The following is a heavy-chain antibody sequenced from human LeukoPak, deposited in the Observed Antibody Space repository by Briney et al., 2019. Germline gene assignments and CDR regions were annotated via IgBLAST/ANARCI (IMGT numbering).Heavy chain of an antibody. CDR3: AGGHCSSTSCHTPTDAFDI. J-gene: IGHJ3*02. D-gene: IGHD2-2*02. CDR1: GFTFSSYA. CDR2: ISYDGSNK. V-gene: IGHV3-30*04. Sequence: LPGGSLRLSCAASGFTFSSYAMHWVRQAPGKGLEWVAVISYDGSNKYYADSVKGRFTIPRDNSKNTLYLQMNSLRAEDTAVYYCAGGHCSSTSCHTPTDAFDIWGQGTMVTVSS.